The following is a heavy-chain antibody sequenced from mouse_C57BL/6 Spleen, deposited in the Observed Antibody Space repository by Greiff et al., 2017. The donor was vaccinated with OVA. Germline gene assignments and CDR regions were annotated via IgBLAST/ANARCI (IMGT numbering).Heavy chain of an antibody. CDR3: ARSDYDYDKAFAY. J-gene: IGHJ3*01. D-gene: IGHD2-4*01. CDR1: GYTFTDYY. Sequence: VQLQQPGPELVKPGASVKISCKASGYTFTDYYMNWVKQSHGKSLEWIGDINPNNGGTSYNQKFKGKATLTVDKSSSTAYMELRSLTSEDSAVYYCARSDYDYDKAFAYWGQGTLVTVSA. V-gene: IGHV1-26*01. CDR2: INPNNGGT.